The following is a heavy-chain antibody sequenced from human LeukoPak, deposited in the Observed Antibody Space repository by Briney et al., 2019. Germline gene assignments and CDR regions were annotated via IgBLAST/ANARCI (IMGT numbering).Heavy chain of an antibody. V-gene: IGHV3-66*01. CDR3: ASAGGYTYGTGGY. D-gene: IGHD5-18*01. J-gene: IGHJ4*02. CDR1: GFTVSTNY. Sequence: GGSLRLSCAASGFTVSTNYMSWVRQAPGKGLKWVSVIYSGGSSYYADSVKGRFTISRDNSKNALYLQMSTLRAEDTAVYYCASAGGYTYGTGGYWGQGTLVTVSS. CDR2: IYSGGSS.